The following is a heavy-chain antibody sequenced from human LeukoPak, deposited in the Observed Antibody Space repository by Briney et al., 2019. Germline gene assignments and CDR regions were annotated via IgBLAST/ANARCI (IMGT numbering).Heavy chain of an antibody. V-gene: IGHV3-74*01. D-gene: IGHD1-26*01. Sequence: GSLRLSCAASGFTFNTYWIHWVRQAPGKGLVWVSRISGDGKTSDFADSVRGRFSISRDNAKNTVYLQMDSLRDEDTAVYFCARRGVGFLPLDYWGLGTLVTVSS. CDR3: ARRGVGFLPLDY. J-gene: IGHJ4*01. CDR1: GFTFNTYW. CDR2: ISGDGKTS.